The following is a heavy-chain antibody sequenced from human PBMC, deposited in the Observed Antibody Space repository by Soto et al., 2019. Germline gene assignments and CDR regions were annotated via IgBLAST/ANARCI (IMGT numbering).Heavy chain of an antibody. D-gene: IGHD3-10*01. Sequence: SETLSLTCTASGGSISSSGYYWGWIRQPPGKGLEWIGSIYYSGSTYYNPSLKSRVTISADTSKNQFSLSLRSVTAADTAVYYCATYGSGGYYYFDYWGQGTLVTVSS. V-gene: IGHV4-39*01. J-gene: IGHJ4*02. CDR1: GGSISSSGYY. CDR3: ATYGSGGYYYFDY. CDR2: IYYSGST.